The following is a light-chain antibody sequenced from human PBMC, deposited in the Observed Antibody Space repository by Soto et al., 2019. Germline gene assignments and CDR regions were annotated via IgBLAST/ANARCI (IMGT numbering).Light chain of an antibody. CDR2: GVS. J-gene: IGLJ3*02. CDR3: SSYTSSSTLRV. V-gene: IGLV2-14*01. Sequence: QSVLTQPASVSGSPGQSITISCTGTSTDVGDSNHVSWYQQHPGKAPKLMIYGVSNRPSGVSNRFSGSKSGNTASLTISGLQAEDEADYYCSSYTSSSTLRVFGGGTKLTVL. CDR1: STDVGDSNH.